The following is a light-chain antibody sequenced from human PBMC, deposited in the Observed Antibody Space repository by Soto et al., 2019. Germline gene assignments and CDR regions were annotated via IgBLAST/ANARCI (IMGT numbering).Light chain of an antibody. CDR2: EVR. CDR3: NSYTTSSPYV. V-gene: IGLV2-18*02. CDR1: ISDVGSYNR. J-gene: IGLJ1*01. Sequence: QSVLTKPSSVSGSPGQSITISCTGTISDVGSYNRVSWYQQPPGTAPKLIIYEVRNRPSGVSNRFSGSRSGNTAYLTISGLQAEDEADYFCNSYTTSSPYVFGTGTKVTVL.